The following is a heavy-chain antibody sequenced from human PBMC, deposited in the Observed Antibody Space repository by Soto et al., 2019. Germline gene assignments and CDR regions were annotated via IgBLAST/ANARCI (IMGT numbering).Heavy chain of an antibody. J-gene: IGHJ5*02. CDR1: GYTFTSYV. V-gene: IGHV1-18*01. Sequence: ASVNVSCKASGYTFTSYVISWVRQAPGQGLEWMGWISAYNGNTNYAQKLQGRLTMTTDTSTSTDYMELRSLRSDDTAVYYGARDFWAQSIAARRHWFDPWGQGTLVTVSS. D-gene: IGHD6-6*01. CDR2: ISAYNGNT. CDR3: ARDFWAQSIAARRHWFDP.